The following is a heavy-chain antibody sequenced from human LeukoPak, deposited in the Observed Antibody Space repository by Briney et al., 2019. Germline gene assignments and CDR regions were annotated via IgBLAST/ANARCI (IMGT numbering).Heavy chain of an antibody. V-gene: IGHV4-34*01. CDR1: GGSFSGYY. D-gene: IGHD6-6*01. J-gene: IGHJ4*02. CDR3: ARSNPRLVDY. Sequence: SETLSLTCAVYGGSFSGYYWSWIRQPPGKGLEWIGEINHSGSTNYNPSLKSRVTISVDTSKNQFSLKLSSVTAADTAVYYCARSNPRLVDYWGQGTRVTVSS. CDR2: INHSGST.